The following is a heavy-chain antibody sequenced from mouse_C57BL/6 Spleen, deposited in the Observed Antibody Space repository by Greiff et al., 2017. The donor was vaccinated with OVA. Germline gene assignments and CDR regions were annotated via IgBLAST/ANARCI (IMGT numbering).Heavy chain of an antibody. J-gene: IGHJ1*03. V-gene: IGHV3-6*01. D-gene: IGHD4-1*01. CDR1: GYSITSGYY. Sequence: VQLQQSGPGLVKPSQSLSLTCSVTGYSITSGYYWNWIRQFPGNKLEWMGYISYDGSNNYNPSLKNRISITRDTSKNQFFLKLNSVTTDDTATYYCARGLGRGYFDVWGTGTTVTVSS. CDR2: ISYDGSN. CDR3: ARGLGRGYFDV.